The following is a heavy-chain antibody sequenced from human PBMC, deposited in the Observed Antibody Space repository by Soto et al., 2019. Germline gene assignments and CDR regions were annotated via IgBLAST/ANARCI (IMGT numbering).Heavy chain of an antibody. CDR3: TTEGCISTSCYAYYYYYGMDV. J-gene: IGHJ6*02. CDR2: ISYDGSNK. Sequence: GGSLTLDRAACGFTISRYAMYWVRQAPGKGLEWVAVISYDGSNKYYADSVKGRFTISRDNSKNTLYLQIHSLKTEDTAVYYCTTEGCISTSCYAYYYYYGMDVWGQGTPVTVSS. V-gene: IGHV3-30-3*01. D-gene: IGHD2-2*01. CDR1: GFTISRYA.